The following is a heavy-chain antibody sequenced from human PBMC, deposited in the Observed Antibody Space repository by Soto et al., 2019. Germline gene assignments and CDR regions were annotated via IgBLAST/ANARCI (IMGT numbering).Heavy chain of an antibody. CDR1: GFTFSSYA. CDR3: AKVSPGMVVAKLDYYYYMDV. D-gene: IGHD5-12*01. Sequence: GGSLRLSCAASGFTFSSYAMSWVRQAPGKGLEWVSAISGSGGSTYYADSVKGRFTISRDNSKNTLYLQMNSLRAEDTAVYYCAKVSPGMVVAKLDYYYYMDVWGKGTTVTVSS. V-gene: IGHV3-23*01. CDR2: ISGSGGST. J-gene: IGHJ6*03.